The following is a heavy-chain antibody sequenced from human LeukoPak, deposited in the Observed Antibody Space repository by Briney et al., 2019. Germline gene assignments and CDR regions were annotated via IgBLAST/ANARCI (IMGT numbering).Heavy chain of an antibody. D-gene: IGHD3-22*01. J-gene: IGHJ4*02. V-gene: IGHV3-23*01. CDR3: AKDTTYYYDSSGPHFDY. CDR1: GFTFSSYA. Sequence: GGSLRLSCAASGFTFSSYAMSWVRQAPGKGLEWVSAISGSGGSTYYADSVKGRFTISRDNSKNTLYLQMNSLRAEDTAVYYCAKDTTYYYDSSGPHFDYWGQGTLVTVSS. CDR2: ISGSGGST.